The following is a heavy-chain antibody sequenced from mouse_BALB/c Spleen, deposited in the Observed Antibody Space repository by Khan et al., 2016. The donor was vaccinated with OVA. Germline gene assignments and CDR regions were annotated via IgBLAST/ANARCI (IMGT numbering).Heavy chain of an antibody. CDR1: GYTFTSYW. J-gene: IGHJ3*01. CDR2: IYPGSGST. CDR3: RRGGYYGKYLFAY. V-gene: IGHV1S22*01. D-gene: IGHD2-1*01. Sequence: LQQPGSELVRPGASVKLSCKASGYTFTSYWMHWVKQRHGQGLEWIGNIYPGSGSTNYDEMFKSKGTLTVDTSSSTAYMHLSSLTSEDFAVFDSRRGGYYGKYLFAYWGQGTLVTVSA.